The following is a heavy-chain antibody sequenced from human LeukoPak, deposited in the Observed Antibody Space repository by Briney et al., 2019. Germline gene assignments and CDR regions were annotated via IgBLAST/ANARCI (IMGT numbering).Heavy chain of an antibody. CDR1: GFTFSSCA. Sequence: GGSLRLSCAASGFTFSSCAMSWVRQAPGKGLEWVSAISGSGGSTYYADSVKGRFTISRDNSKNTLYLQMNSLRAEDTAVYYCAKRDFWSGYSRFDYWGQGTLVTVSS. V-gene: IGHV3-23*01. CDR2: ISGSGGST. CDR3: AKRDFWSGYSRFDY. J-gene: IGHJ4*02. D-gene: IGHD3-3*01.